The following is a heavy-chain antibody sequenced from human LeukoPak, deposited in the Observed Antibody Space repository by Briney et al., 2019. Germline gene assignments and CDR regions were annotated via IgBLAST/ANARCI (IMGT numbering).Heavy chain of an antibody. CDR3: ARVSGSSWYSEYDNWFDP. Sequence: GSVKVSCKASGYTFTSYGISWVRQAPGQGLEWVGWISAYNGNTNYAQKLKGRVTMTTDTSTSTPYMELRSLRSDDTAVYYCARVSGSSWYSEYDNWFDPWGQGTLVTVSS. V-gene: IGHV1-18*04. J-gene: IGHJ5*02. CDR2: ISAYNGNT. D-gene: IGHD6-13*01. CDR1: GYTFTSYG.